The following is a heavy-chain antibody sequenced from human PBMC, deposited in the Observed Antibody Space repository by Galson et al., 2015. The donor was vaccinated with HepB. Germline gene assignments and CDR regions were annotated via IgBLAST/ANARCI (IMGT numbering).Heavy chain of an antibody. D-gene: IGHD4-23*01. Sequence: SLRLSCAASGFTFSSYWMHWVRQVPGKGLVWVLRINSDGSSTTYADSMKGRFTISRDNAKSTLYLQMNSLRAEDTAVYYCASYGGNPPQVWGQGTLVTVSS. CDR1: GFTFSSYW. V-gene: IGHV3-74*01. CDR2: INSDGSST. J-gene: IGHJ4*02. CDR3: ASYGGNPPQV.